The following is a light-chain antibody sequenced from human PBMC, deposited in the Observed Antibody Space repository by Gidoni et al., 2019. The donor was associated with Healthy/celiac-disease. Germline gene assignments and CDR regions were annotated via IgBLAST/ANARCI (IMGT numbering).Light chain of an antibody. CDR2: DAA. Sequence: EIVLTQSPATLSLSPGKRATLSCRASQSVSSYLAWYQQKPGQAPRLLIYDAANSATGLPARFSGSGSGTDFTLTISSLEPEDFAVYFCQQRSNWPLLTFGGGTKVEIK. V-gene: IGKV3-11*01. CDR3: QQRSNWPLLT. CDR1: QSVSSY. J-gene: IGKJ4*01.